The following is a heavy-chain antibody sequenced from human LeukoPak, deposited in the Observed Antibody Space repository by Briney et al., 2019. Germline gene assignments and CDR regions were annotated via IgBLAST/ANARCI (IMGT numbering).Heavy chain of an antibody. Sequence: ASVKVSCKASGYTFTGYYMHWVRQAPGQGLEWMGWINPNSGGTNYAQKFQGRVTMTRDTSISTAYMELSRLRSDDTAVYYCARGRIAAPYYYYYMDVWGKGTTVTVSS. D-gene: IGHD2-15*01. CDR3: ARGRIAAPYYYYYMDV. V-gene: IGHV1-2*02. CDR1: GYTFTGYY. CDR2: INPNSGGT. J-gene: IGHJ6*03.